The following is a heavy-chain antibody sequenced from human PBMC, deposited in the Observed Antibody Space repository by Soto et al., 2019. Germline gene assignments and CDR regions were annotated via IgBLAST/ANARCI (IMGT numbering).Heavy chain of an antibody. CDR2: IIPIFGTA. CDR1: GGTFSSYA. CDR3: ARALGQTYYDILTGSQSPIYFDY. Sequence: EASVKVSCKASGGTFSSYAISWVRQAPGQGLEWMGGIIPIFGTANYAQKFQGRVTITADESTSTAYMELSSLRSEDTAVYYCARALGQTYYDILTGSQSPIYFDYWGQGTLVTVSS. D-gene: IGHD3-9*01. V-gene: IGHV1-69*13. J-gene: IGHJ4*02.